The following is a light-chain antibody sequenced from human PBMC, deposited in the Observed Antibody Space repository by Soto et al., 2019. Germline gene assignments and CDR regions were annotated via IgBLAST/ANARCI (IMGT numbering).Light chain of an antibody. J-gene: IGLJ2*01. V-gene: IGLV3-21*02. CDR2: DDG. CDR1: NIGSKP. Sequence: SYELTQPPSVSVAPGQTARMTCGGNNIGSKPVHWYQQKPGQAPVLVVYDDGDRPSGIPERFSGSNSGNTATLTISRVEAGDEADYFCQVWDNSGDHRVVFGGGTQLTVL. CDR3: QVWDNSGDHRVV.